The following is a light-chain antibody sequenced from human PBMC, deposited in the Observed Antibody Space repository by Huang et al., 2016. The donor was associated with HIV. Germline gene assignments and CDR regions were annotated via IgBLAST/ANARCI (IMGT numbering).Light chain of an antibody. CDR3: QQYDNLSFT. Sequence: DIQMTQSPSSLSASVGDRVTITCQASQDISNYLNWYQQKPGKAPKLLIYDASNLETGVPSRFSGSGSGTDFTVTISSLQPEDIATYYCQQYDNLSFTFGPGTKVDIK. CDR2: DAS. V-gene: IGKV1-33*01. CDR1: QDISNY. J-gene: IGKJ3*01.